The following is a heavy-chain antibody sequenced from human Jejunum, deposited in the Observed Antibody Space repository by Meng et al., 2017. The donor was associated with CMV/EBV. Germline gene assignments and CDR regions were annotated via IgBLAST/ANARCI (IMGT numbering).Heavy chain of an antibody. J-gene: IGHJ6*02. V-gene: IGHV4-4*02. CDR1: RSNW. D-gene: IGHD7-27*01. CDR3: ARARGNQQGISYYYYGMDV. CDR2: IYHTGST. Sequence: RSNWWSWVRQPPGKGLQWIGEIYHTGSTNDNPSLRSRVTMPVDQSKNQFSLKLYSVTAADTAVYYCARARGNQQGISYYYYGMDVWGQGTTVTVSS.